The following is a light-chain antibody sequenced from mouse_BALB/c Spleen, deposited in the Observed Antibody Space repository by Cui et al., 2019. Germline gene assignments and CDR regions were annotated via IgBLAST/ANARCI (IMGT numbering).Light chain of an antibody. Sequence: DIVMTQSQKFMSTSVGDRVSSTCKASQNVRTAVAWYQQKPGQSPKALIYLASNRHTGVPDRFTGSGSGTDFTLTISNVQSEDLADYFCLQHWNYPLTFGGGTKLEIK. CDR3: LQHWNYPLT. J-gene: IGKJ1*01. CDR1: QNVRTA. CDR2: LAS. V-gene: IGKV6-14*01.